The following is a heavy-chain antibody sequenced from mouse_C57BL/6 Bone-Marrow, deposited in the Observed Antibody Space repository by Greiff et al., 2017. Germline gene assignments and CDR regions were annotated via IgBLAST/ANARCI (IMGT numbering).Heavy chain of an antibody. CDR1: GFTFSSYA. Sequence: EVQGVESGGGLVKPGGSLKLSCAASGFTFSSYAMSWVRQTPEKRLEWVATISDGGSYTYYPDNVKGRFTISRDKTKNNLYLQMSHLKSEDTAMYYCASGYSSCLCAIDDWGQGTSVTVSS. J-gene: IGHJ4*01. CDR3: ASGYSSCLCAIDD. V-gene: IGHV5-4*01. CDR2: ISDGGSYT. D-gene: IGHD1-1*01.